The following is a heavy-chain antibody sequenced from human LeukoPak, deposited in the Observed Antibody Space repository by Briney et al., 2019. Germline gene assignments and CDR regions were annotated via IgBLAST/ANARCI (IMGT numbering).Heavy chain of an antibody. J-gene: IGHJ6*03. D-gene: IGHD3-22*01. CDR1: GYTFTGYY. CDR2: INPNSGGT. Sequence: GASVKVSCKASGYTFTGYYMHWVRQAPGQGLEWMGWINPNSGGTNYAQKFQGRVTMTRDTSISTAYMELSRLRSDDTAVYYCARDYALPPGHYYDSNDYMDVWGKGTTVTVSS. V-gene: IGHV1-2*02. CDR3: ARDYALPPGHYYDSNDYMDV.